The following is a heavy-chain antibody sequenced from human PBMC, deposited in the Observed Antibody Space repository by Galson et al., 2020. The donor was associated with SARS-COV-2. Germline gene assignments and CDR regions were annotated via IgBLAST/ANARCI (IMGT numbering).Heavy chain of an antibody. Sequence: SETLSLTCGVYGGSFSGYYWTWIRQPPGKGLEWIGEINHSGRINHSGSTNYNPSLKSRVIISVDTSKNQVSLNLRSVTAADTAVYYCARGNRYWRVSPLDDWGQGTRVTVSS. D-gene: IGHD2-8*02. CDR1: GGSFSGYY. J-gene: IGHJ4*02. CDR2: INHSGRINHSGST. V-gene: IGHV4-34*01. CDR3: ARGNRYWRVSPLDD.